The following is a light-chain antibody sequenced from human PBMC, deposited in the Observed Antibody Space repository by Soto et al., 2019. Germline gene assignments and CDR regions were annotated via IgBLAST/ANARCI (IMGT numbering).Light chain of an antibody. J-gene: IGKJ1*01. CDR2: KAS. V-gene: IGKV1-5*03. Sequence: DIQMTPSPSTPSGSVGDRVTNTCRASQTISSWLAWCQQKPGKAPKLLIYKASTLKSGVPSRFSGSGSGTEFTLTISSLQPDDFATYYCQQYNSYWTFGQGTKVDIK. CDR3: QQYNSYWT. CDR1: QTISSW.